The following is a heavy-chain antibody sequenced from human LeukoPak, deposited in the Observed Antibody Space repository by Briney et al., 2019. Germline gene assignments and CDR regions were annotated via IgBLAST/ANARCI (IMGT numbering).Heavy chain of an antibody. J-gene: IGHJ1*01. V-gene: IGHV1-69*04. CDR1: GGTFSSYA. CDR3: ARARSPDYYDSSGFQH. Sequence: SVKVSCKASGGTFSSYAISWVRQAPGQGLEWMGRVIPILGIANYAQKFQGRVTITADKSTSTAYMELSSLRSEDTAVYYCARARSPDYYDSSGFQHWGQGTLVTVSS. CDR2: VIPILGIA. D-gene: IGHD3-22*01.